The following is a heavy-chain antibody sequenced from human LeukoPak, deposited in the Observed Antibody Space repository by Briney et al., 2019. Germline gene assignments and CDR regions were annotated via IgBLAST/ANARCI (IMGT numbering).Heavy chain of an antibody. Sequence: SQTLSLTCTVSGGSISSGSYYWSWIRQPAGKGLEWIGRIYTSGSTNYSPSLKSRVTISVDTSKNQFSLKLSSVTAADTAVYYCASYYASGVSAYNYYGMDVWGKGTTVTVSS. CDR2: IYTSGST. D-gene: IGHD3-10*01. J-gene: IGHJ6*04. V-gene: IGHV4-61*02. CDR3: ASYYASGVSAYNYYGMDV. CDR1: GGSISSGSYY.